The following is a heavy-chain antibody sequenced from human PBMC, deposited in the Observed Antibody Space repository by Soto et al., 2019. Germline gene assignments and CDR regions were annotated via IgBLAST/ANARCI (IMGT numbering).Heavy chain of an antibody. CDR3: ARYYDYVWGSYRYSPRYYFDY. CDR2: IYYSGST. D-gene: IGHD3-16*02. CDR1: GGSISSGGYY. Sequence: QVQLQESGPGLVKPSQTLSLTCTVSGGSISSGGYYWSWIRQHPGKGLEWIGYIYYSGSTYYNPSLKNRVTISVDTSKNRFSLKLSSVTAAATAVYYCARYYDYVWGSYRYSPRYYFDYWGQGTLVTVSS. J-gene: IGHJ4*02. V-gene: IGHV4-31*03.